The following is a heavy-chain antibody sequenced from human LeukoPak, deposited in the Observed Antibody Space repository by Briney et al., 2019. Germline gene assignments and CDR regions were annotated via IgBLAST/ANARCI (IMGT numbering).Heavy chain of an antibody. J-gene: IGHJ3*02. V-gene: IGHV3-48*03. D-gene: IGHD6-25*01. CDR3: AREEGRLDAFDI. CDR1: GFTFSSYE. CDR2: ISSSGSTI. Sequence: GGSLRLSCAASGFTFSSYEMNWVRQAPGKGLEWVSYISSSGSTIYYADSVKGRFTISRDNAKNSLYLQMNSLRAEDTAVYYCAREEGRLDAFDIWGQGTMVTVSS.